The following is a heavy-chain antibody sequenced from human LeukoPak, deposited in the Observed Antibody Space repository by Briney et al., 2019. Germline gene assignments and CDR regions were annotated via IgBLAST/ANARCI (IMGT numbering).Heavy chain of an antibody. D-gene: IGHD2-8*01. CDR2: IIPILGIA. Sequence: SVKVSCKASGGTFSSYAISWVRQAPGQGLEWMGRIIPILGIANYAQKFQGRVTITADKSTSTAYMELSSLRPEDTAVYYCAREGYQLYDWFDPWGQGTLVTVSS. CDR3: AREGYQLYDWFDP. CDR1: GGTFSSYA. V-gene: IGHV1-69*04. J-gene: IGHJ5*02.